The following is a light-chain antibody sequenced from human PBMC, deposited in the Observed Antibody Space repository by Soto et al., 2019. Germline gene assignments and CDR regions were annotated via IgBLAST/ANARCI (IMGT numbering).Light chain of an antibody. Sequence: QSVLTQPASVSGSPGQSIAISCTGASSDVGGYNYVSWYQQHPGKAPRLMIYDVSNGPSGVSDRFSGSKSGNTASLTISGLQAEDEAEYYCSSYTSSSTYVFGTGTKLTVL. J-gene: IGLJ1*01. V-gene: IGLV2-14*01. CDR2: DVS. CDR1: SSDVGGYNY. CDR3: SSYTSSSTYV.